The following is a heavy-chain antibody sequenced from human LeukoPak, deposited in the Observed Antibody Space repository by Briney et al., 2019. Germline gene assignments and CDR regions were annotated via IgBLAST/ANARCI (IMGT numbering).Heavy chain of an antibody. D-gene: IGHD1-1*01. CDR3: ARDNSRRHFDY. J-gene: IGHJ4*02. CDR2: TNSDGSST. CDR1: GFTFSNYW. V-gene: IGHV3-74*01. Sequence: GGSLRLSCAASGFTFSNYWMHWVRQAPGKGLVWVSRTNSDGSSTYYADSVKGRFTISRDNSKNTLYLQMNSLRAEDTAVYYCARDNSRRHFDYWGQGTLVTVSS.